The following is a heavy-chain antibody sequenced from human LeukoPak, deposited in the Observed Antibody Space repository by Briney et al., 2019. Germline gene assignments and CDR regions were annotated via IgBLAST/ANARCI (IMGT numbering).Heavy chain of an antibody. V-gene: IGHV3-30*04. CDR3: ARVRQWLGRDAFDI. D-gene: IGHD6-19*01. J-gene: IGHJ3*02. CDR1: GFTFSSYT. Sequence: GGSLRLSYAASGFTFSSYTMHWVRQAPGKVLEWVAFISYDGSNKYYADSVKGRFTISRDNSKNTLYLQMNSLRAEDTAVYYCARVRQWLGRDAFDIWGQGTMVTVSS. CDR2: ISYDGSNK.